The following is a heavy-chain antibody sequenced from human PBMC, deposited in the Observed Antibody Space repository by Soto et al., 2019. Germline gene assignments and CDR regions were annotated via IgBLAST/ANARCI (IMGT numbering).Heavy chain of an antibody. CDR2: ISSSSSHM. CDR1: GFTFSSYS. CDR3: FIAVAGFFAPDY. V-gene: IGHV3-21*01. D-gene: IGHD6-19*01. Sequence: EVQLVESGGGLVKPGGSLRLSCAASGFTFSSYSMNWVRQAPGKGLEWVPYISSSSSHMYYADSVKGRFTISRDNAKNSLYLQMNSLRAEDTAVYYCFIAVAGFFAPDYWGQGTLVTVSS. J-gene: IGHJ4*02.